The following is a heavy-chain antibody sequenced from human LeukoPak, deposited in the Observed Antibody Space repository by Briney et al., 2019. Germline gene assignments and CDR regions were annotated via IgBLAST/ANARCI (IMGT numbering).Heavy chain of an antibody. J-gene: IGHJ4*02. D-gene: IGHD3/OR15-3a*01. Sequence: PGGSLRLSCAASGFTFSSYAMSWVRQAPGKGLEWVSAISGSGGSTYYADSVKGRFTISRDNSKNTLYLQMYSLRAEDTAVYYCAKPVSAPESWTFDYWGQGTLVTVSS. V-gene: IGHV3-23*01. CDR3: AKPVSAPESWTFDY. CDR2: ISGSGGST. CDR1: GFTFSSYA.